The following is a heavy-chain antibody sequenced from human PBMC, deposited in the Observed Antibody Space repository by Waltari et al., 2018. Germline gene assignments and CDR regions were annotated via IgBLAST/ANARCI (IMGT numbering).Heavy chain of an antibody. CDR2: IYYSGST. CDR3: ARGLEWLPQGYYYYYMDV. V-gene: IGHV4-59*01. J-gene: IGHJ6*03. CDR1: GGSISSYY. Sequence: QVQLQESGPGLVKPSETLSLTCTVSGGSISSYYWSWIRQPPGKGLEWIGYIYYSGSTNYNPSLKSRVTISVATSKNQFSLKLSSVTAADTAVYYCARGLEWLPQGYYYYYMDVWGKGTTVTVSS. D-gene: IGHD3-3*01.